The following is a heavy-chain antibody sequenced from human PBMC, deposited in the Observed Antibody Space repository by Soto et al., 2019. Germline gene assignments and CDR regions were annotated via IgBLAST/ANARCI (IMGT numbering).Heavy chain of an antibody. D-gene: IGHD2-2*01. CDR1: GGTFSSYA. CDR2: IIPIFGTA. Sequence: QVQLVQSGAEVKKPGSSVKVSCKASGGTFSSYAISWVRQAPGQGLEWMGGIIPIFGTANYAQKFQGRVTITADESTSTAYMELSSLRSEDTAVYYCARDPRKYPFGLGAFDIWGQGTMVTVSS. V-gene: IGHV1-69*01. CDR3: ARDPRKYPFGLGAFDI. J-gene: IGHJ3*02.